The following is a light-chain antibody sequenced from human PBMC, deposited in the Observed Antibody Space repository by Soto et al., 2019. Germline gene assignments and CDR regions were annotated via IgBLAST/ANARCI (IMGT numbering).Light chain of an antibody. CDR2: EVS. Sequence: QCALTQPPSASGSPGQSVTISCTGTSSDVGGYNYVSWYQQHPDKAPKLMIYEVSKRPSGVPDRLSGSKSGNTASLTVSGLQADDEADYYCSSYAGSNNFVVFGGGTKLTVL. V-gene: IGLV2-8*01. J-gene: IGLJ2*01. CDR3: SSYAGSNNFVV. CDR1: SSDVGGYNY.